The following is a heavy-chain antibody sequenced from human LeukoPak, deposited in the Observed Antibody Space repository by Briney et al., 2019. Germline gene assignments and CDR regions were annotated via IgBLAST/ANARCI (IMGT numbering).Heavy chain of an antibody. Sequence: GASVKVSCKASGYTFTSYYMYWVRQAPGQGLEWMGTINPSGGSTSYAQKFQGRVTMTRDTSTSTVYMEVSSLRSEDTAVYYCARDYAEQQLKRVEDYWGQGTLVTVSS. V-gene: IGHV1-46*01. CDR1: GYTFTSYY. D-gene: IGHD6-13*01. CDR3: ARDYAEQQLKRVEDY. CDR2: INPSGGST. J-gene: IGHJ4*02.